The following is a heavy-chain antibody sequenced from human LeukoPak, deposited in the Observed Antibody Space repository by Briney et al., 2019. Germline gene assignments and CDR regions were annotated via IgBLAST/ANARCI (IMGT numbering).Heavy chain of an antibody. V-gene: IGHV1-2*02. CDR2: INPNSGGT. Sequence: ASVKVSCRASGYTFTGYYMHWVRQAPGQGLEWMGWINPNSGGTNYAQKFQGRVTMTRDTSISTAYMELSRLRSDDTAVYYCASSYSGYESGVGVDMWGQGTMVTVSS. CDR1: GYTFTGYY. CDR3: ASSYSGYESGVGVDM. D-gene: IGHD5-12*01. J-gene: IGHJ3*02.